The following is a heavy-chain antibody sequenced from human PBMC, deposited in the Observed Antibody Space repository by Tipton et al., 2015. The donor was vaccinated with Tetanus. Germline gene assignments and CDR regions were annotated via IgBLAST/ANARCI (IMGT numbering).Heavy chain of an antibody. CDR1: GYAFASYD. D-gene: IGHD6-13*01. V-gene: IGHV1-8*01. CDR2: MNPKTGPA. Sequence: QSGAEVKKPGASAKVSCKAFGYAFASYDLNWVRQASGQGLEWLGYMNPKTGPAGYAQKFQGRVTMTSDISSSTAYMELRNLRSDDTAVYYCARGNRGSSWYLWGQGTLVTVSP. CDR3: ARGNRGSSWYL. J-gene: IGHJ4*02.